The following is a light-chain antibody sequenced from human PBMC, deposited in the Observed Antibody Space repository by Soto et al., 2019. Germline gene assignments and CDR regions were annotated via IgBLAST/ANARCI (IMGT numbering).Light chain of an antibody. CDR3: SSYAGSSNV. V-gene: IGLV2-8*01. CDR1: SSDVGGYSY. Sequence: QSALTQPPSASGSPGQSVAIYCTGTSSDVGGYSYVSWYQQHPGKAPKLMIYEVNKRPSGVPDRFSGSKSGNTASLTVSGLQAEDEADYYCSSYAGSSNVFGTGTKLTVL. J-gene: IGLJ1*01. CDR2: EVN.